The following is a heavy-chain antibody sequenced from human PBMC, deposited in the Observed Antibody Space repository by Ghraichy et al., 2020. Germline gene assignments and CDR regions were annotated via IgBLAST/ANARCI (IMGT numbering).Heavy chain of an antibody. CDR2: ISSNGGST. CDR3: ARAPTYYDIFSGDDI. Sequence: GGSLRLSCAASGFTFSSYAMHWVRQAPGKGLEYVSAISSNGGSTYYANSVKGRFTISRDNSKNTLYLQMGSLRAEDMAVYYCARAPTYYDIFSGDDIWGQGTMVTVSS. J-gene: IGHJ3*02. CDR1: GFTFSSYA. V-gene: IGHV3-64*01. D-gene: IGHD3-9*01.